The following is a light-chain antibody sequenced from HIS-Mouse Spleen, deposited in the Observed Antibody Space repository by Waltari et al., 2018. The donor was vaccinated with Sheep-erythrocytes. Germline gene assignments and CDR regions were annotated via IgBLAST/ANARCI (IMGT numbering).Light chain of an antibody. V-gene: IGLV2-11*01. CDR2: DVS. CDR1: SSYVGGYNY. CDR3: CSYAGSYNYV. Sequence: QSALTQPRSVSGSPGQSVTISCTGTSSYVGGYNYVSWDQQHPGKAPKLMIYDVSKRPSGVPDRFSGSRSGNTASLTISGLQAEDEADYYCCSYAGSYNYVFGTGTKVTVL. J-gene: IGLJ1*01.